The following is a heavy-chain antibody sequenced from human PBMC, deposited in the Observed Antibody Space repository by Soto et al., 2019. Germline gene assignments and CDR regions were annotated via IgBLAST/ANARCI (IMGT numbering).Heavy chain of an antibody. Sequence: PSETLSLTCTFSGDSISNYYWSWIRQPPGKGLEWIGYIYYSGSTNYNPSLKSRVTISVDTSKNQFSLKLSSVTAADTAVYYCARAGAATLSDYWGQGTLVTVSS. CDR3: ARAGAATLSDY. J-gene: IGHJ4*02. CDR2: IYYSGST. CDR1: GDSISNYY. V-gene: IGHV4-59*01. D-gene: IGHD2-15*01.